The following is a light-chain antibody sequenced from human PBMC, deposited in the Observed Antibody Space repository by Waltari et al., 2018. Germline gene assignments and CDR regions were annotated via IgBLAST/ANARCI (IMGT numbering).Light chain of an antibody. CDR2: AAS. J-gene: IGKJ2*01. CDR1: QSISTY. CDR3: QQSYDTPYT. V-gene: IGKV1-39*01. Sequence: IQMTQSPSSLSASVGDRVTITCRASQSISTYLNWYQQKPGKAPKLLIYAASSLQSGVPSRFSGSGSGTEFTLTISSLQPEDFATYNCQQSYDTPYTFGQGTKLEIK.